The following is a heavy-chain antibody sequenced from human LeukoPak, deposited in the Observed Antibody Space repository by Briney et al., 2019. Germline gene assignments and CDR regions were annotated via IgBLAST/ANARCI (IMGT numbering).Heavy chain of an antibody. J-gene: IGHJ4*02. D-gene: IGHD6-13*01. CDR1: GGSISSSSYY. CDR3: AREPRSQQPFDY. V-gene: IGHV4-39*07. CDR2: IYYSGST. Sequence: SETLSLTCTVSGGSISSSSYYWGWIRQPPGKGLEWIGSIYYSGSTYYNPSLKSRVTISVDTSKNQFSLKLSSVTAADTAVYYCAREPRSQQPFDYWGQGTLVTVSS.